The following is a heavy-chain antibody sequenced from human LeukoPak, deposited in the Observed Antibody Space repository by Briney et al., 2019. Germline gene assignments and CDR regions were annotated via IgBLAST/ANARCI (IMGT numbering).Heavy chain of an antibody. CDR3: AKFWSGSYGRDAFDI. D-gene: IGHD3-3*01. Sequence: GGSLRLSCVPSGFPFSRYGMHWVRQASGKGLEWVAVISYDRTNKYYADSVNGRFTISRDNSKNTLYLQMNGLRAEDTAVYYCAKFWSGSYGRDAFDIWGQGTMVTVSS. CDR1: GFPFSRYG. CDR2: ISYDRTNK. J-gene: IGHJ3*02. V-gene: IGHV3-30*18.